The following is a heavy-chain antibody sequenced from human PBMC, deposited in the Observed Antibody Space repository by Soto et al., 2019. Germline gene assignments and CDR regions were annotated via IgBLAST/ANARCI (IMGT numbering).Heavy chain of an antibody. D-gene: IGHD3-16*02. J-gene: IGHJ5*02. CDR2: ISDSGAST. CDR3: ANGRYTLDP. Sequence: GGSLRLSCAASGFTISSYAMTWVRQAPGKGLEWVSDISDSGASTYYADSVKGRFTISRDNSRNTLYLQMNSLRVEDTAVYYCANGRYTLDPWGQGTLVTVSS. V-gene: IGHV3-23*01. CDR1: GFTISSYA.